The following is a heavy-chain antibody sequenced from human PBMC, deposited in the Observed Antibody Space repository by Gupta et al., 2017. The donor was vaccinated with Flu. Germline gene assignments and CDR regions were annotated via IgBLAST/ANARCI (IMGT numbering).Heavy chain of an antibody. J-gene: IGHJ4*02. Sequence: SLTSYWSGWGRQRPGKGLEWMGMIYPGDSEISNSPSFKGQVTISADKSSSTADLQWSSLKASDNAMDDGARHGDSGWSFGYWGQGTLVTVSS. V-gene: IGHV5-51*01. D-gene: IGHD6-19*01. CDR2: IYPGDSEI. CDR3: ARHGDSGWSFGY. CDR1: SLTSYW.